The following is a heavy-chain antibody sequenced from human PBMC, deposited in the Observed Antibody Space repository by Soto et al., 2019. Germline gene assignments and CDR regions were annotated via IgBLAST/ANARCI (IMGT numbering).Heavy chain of an antibody. J-gene: IGHJ6*02. CDR1: GFTFSSYG. Sequence: QVQLVESGGGVVQPGRSLRLSCAASGFTFSSYGMHWVRQAPGKGLEWVAVISYDGSNKYYADSVKGRFTISRDNSKNTLYLKMNSLRAEDTAVYYCAKDPSYYYDSSGYYYYYYGMDVWGQGTTVTVSS. CDR3: AKDPSYYYDSSGYYYYYYGMDV. V-gene: IGHV3-30*18. CDR2: ISYDGSNK. D-gene: IGHD3-22*01.